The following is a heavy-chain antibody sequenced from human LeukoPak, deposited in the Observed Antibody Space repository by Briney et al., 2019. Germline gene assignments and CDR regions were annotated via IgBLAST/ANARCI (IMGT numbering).Heavy chain of an antibody. Sequence: GASVKVSCKASGYTFTGYYMHWVRQAPGQGLEWMGWINPNSGGTNYAQKFQGWVTMTRDTSISTAYMELSRLRSDDTAVYYCARGPPVLLWFGELAFGYWGQGTLVTVSS. CDR1: GYTFTGYY. J-gene: IGHJ4*02. CDR3: ARGPPVLLWFGELAFGY. V-gene: IGHV1-2*04. CDR2: INPNSGGT. D-gene: IGHD3-10*01.